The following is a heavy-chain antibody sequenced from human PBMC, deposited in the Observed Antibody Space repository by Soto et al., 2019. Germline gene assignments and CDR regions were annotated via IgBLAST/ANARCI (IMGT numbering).Heavy chain of an antibody. Sequence: SETLSLTCTVSGGSISSYYWSWIRQPPGKGLEWIGYIYYSGSTNYNPSLKSRVTISVDTSKNQFSLKLSSVTAADTAVYYCARGEQWPDNYYFDYWGQGTLVTVSS. J-gene: IGHJ4*02. CDR3: ARGEQWPDNYYFDY. D-gene: IGHD6-19*01. CDR2: IYYSGST. CDR1: GGSISSYY. V-gene: IGHV4-59*01.